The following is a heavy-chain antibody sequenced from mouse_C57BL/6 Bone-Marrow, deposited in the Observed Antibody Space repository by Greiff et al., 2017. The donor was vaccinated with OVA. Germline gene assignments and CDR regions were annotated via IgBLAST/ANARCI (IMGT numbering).Heavy chain of an antibody. Sequence: VQLQQSGPELVKPGASVKISCKASGYSFTGYYMTWVKQSPEKSLEWIGEINPSTGGTTYNQKFKAKATLTVDKSPSTAYMQLKSLTSEDSAVYYCARGGTSPFAYWGQGTLVTVSA. CDR3: ARGGTSPFAY. V-gene: IGHV1-42*01. J-gene: IGHJ3*01. CDR1: GYSFTGYY. CDR2: INPSTGGT. D-gene: IGHD4-1*01.